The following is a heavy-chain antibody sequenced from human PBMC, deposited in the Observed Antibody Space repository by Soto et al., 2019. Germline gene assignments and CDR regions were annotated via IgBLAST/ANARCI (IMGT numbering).Heavy chain of an antibody. J-gene: IGHJ4*02. CDR1: RGTFRSYA. Sequence: SVQESFQASRGTFRSYAISWVRQAPVQGLEWMGGIIPIFGTANYAQKFQGRVTITADESTSTAYMELSSLRSEDTAVYYCARHVEMATSTGALAFDYWGQGTLVTVYS. CDR2: IIPIFGTA. V-gene: IGHV1-69*13. CDR3: ARHVEMATSTGALAFDY. D-gene: IGHD5-12*01.